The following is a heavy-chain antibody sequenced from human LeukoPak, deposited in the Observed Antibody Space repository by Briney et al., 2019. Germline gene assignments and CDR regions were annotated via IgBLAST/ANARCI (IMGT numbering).Heavy chain of an antibody. CDR1: GFTFSSYA. V-gene: IGHV3-23*01. CDR3: AKAPFLLWFGEPNGFDP. CDR2: ISGSGGST. D-gene: IGHD3-10*01. Sequence: PGGSLRLSCAASGFTFSSYAMSWVRQAPGKGLEWVSAISGSGGSTYYADSVKGRFTISRDNSKNTLYLQMNSLRAEDTAVYYCAKAPFLLWFGEPNGFDPWGQGTPVTVSS. J-gene: IGHJ5*02.